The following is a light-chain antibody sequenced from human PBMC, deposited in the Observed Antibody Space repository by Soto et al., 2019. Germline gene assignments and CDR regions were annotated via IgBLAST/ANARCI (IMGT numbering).Light chain of an antibody. Sequence: QSVLTQPASVSGSPGQSSTISCTGTGSDIGTYNYVSWYQHHPGKAPKFIIYDVTNRPSGVSDRFSGSKSGNTASLTISGLQAEDEADYFCKSYTSASTYVFGTGTKVTV. CDR3: KSYTSASTYV. CDR1: GSDIGTYNY. CDR2: DVT. V-gene: IGLV2-14*03. J-gene: IGLJ1*01.